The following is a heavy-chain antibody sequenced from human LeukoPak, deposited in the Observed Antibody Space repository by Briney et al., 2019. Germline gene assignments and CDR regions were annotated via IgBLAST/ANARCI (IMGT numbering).Heavy chain of an antibody. CDR2: IYHSGST. D-gene: IGHD6-13*01. V-gene: IGHV4-38-2*02. CDR3: ARVPRIAAAGTSGVIY. J-gene: IGHJ4*02. CDR1: GYSISSGYY. Sequence: ETSETLSLTCTVSGYSISSGYYWGWIRQPPGQGLEWIGNIYHSGSTYYNPSLKSRVTISVDTSKNQFSLKLSSVTAADTAVYYCARVPRIAAAGTSGVIYWGQGTLVTVSS.